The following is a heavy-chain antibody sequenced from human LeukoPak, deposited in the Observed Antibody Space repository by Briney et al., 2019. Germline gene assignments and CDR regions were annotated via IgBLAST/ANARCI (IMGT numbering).Heavy chain of an antibody. CDR2: VYWNDDK. D-gene: IGHD6-13*01. V-gene: IGHV2-5*01. J-gene: IGHJ4*02. CDR3: AHSPAWGSVAGSADY. Sequence: SGPTLVKLTQTLTLPCTFSGFSISTSGVGVGWLRQAPGKALEWLAVVYWNDDKRHSPSLNRRLSITKETSRNQTGLTMTNMEPVDTATYYCAHSPAWGSVAGSADYWGQGTLVTVYS. CDR1: GFSISTSGVG.